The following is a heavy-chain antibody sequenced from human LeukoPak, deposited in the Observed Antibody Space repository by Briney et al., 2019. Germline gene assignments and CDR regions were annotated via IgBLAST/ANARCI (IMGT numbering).Heavy chain of an antibody. CDR1: GYTFTSYW. CDR3: ARRSSSDAGKAFDI. V-gene: IGHV5-51*01. D-gene: IGHD6-13*01. J-gene: IGHJ3*02. Sequence: GESLKISCEGPGYTFTSYWIGWVRQMPGKGLEWMGVIYPGDSDTRYSPSFQGQVTISVDKSSSTAYLQWGSLQASDTAMYYCARRSSSDAGKAFDIWSQGTMVTVSS. CDR2: IYPGDSDT.